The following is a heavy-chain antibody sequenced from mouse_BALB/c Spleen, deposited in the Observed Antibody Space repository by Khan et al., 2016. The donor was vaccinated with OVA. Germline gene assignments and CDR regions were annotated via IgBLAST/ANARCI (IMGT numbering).Heavy chain of an antibody. V-gene: IGHV2-9*02. CDR2: IWASGST. CDR3: ARLEDI. J-gene: IGHJ2*01. Sequence: QVQLKESGPGLVAPSQSLSITCTVSGFSLTSYGVHWVRQPPGKGLEWLGVIWASGSTNYKSALMSRMSISKDNSKCQGIVKMNSRQTDDTAMYYCARLEDIWGQGTTLTVSS. D-gene: IGHD1-3*01. CDR1: GFSLTSYG.